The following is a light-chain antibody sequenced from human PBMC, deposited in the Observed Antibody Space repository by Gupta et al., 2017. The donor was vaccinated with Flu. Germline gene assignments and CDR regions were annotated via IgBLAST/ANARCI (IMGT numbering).Light chain of an antibody. J-gene: IGLJ6*01. Sequence: QSVLPQPPHASGTPGQRVTITCSGCSSNIGSNTVKWYQQHPGTAPKLLIYSNNQRPSGVPDRLSGSKTDTAATLTISRVQAEDEADYYCAVWDDSLDGEVFGSGTKVTVL. CDR1: SSNIGSNT. V-gene: IGLV1-44*01. CDR2: SNN. CDR3: AVWDDSLDGEV.